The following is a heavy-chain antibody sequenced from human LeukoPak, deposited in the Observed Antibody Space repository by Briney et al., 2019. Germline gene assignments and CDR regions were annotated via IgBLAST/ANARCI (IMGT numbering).Heavy chain of an antibody. CDR2: IYTSGGT. Sequence: PSQTLSLTCTVSGGSISSGSYYWSWIRQPAGKGLEWIGRIYTSGGTNYNPSLKSRVTISVDTSKNQFSLKLSSVTAADTAVYYCARGAYYEYYFDYWGQGTLVTVSS. V-gene: IGHV4-61*02. J-gene: IGHJ4*02. CDR1: GGSISSGSYY. D-gene: IGHD3-22*01. CDR3: ARGAYYEYYFDY.